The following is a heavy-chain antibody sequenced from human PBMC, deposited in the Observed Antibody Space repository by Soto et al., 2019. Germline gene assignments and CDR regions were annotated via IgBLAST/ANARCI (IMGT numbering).Heavy chain of an antibody. CDR2: IYHSGST. V-gene: IGHV4-4*02. Sequence: SETLSLTCAVSGGSISSSNWWSWVRQPPGKGLEWIGEIYHSGSTNYNPSLKSRVTISVDKSKNQFSLKLSSVTAADTAVYYCARQPPIAAAGDNWFDPWGQGTLVTVSS. D-gene: IGHD6-13*01. CDR3: ARQPPIAAAGDNWFDP. J-gene: IGHJ5*02. CDR1: GGSISSSNW.